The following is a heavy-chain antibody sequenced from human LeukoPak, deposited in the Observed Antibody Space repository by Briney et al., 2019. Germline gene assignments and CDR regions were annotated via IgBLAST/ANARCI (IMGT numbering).Heavy chain of an antibody. V-gene: IGHV3-23*01. CDR2: ISGSGGDK. J-gene: IGHJ6*03. CDR3: AKTSIRGYYYMEV. Sequence: GSLRLSCTASGFTFSSFAMSWVRQAPGKGLEWVSSISGSGGDKYYADSVKGQFTISRDNPKNTLYLQMNSLRGEDTATYYCAKTSIRGYYYMEVWGKGTTVTVAS. CDR1: GFTFSSFA.